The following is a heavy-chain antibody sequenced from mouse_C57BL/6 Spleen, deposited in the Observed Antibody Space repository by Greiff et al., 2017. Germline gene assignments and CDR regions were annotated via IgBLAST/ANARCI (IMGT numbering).Heavy chain of an antibody. J-gene: IGHJ3*01. D-gene: IGHD3-3*01. CDR2: IHPNSGST. Sequence: QVQLKQPGAELVMPGASVKLSCKASGYTFTSYWMHWVKQRPGQGLEWIGMIHPNSGSTNYNEKFKSKATLTVDKSSSTAYMQLSSLTSEDSAVYNCARGDNYAAFAYWGQGTLVTVSA. CDR1: GYTFTSYW. CDR3: ARGDNYAAFAY. V-gene: IGHV1-64*01.